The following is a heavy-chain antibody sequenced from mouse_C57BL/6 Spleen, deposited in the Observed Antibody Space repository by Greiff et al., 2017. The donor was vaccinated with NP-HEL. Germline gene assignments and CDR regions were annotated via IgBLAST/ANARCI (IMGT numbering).Heavy chain of an antibody. V-gene: IGHV5-4*01. CDR1: GFTFSSYA. J-gene: IGHJ4*01. CDR3: ARDGYDFYYAMDY. CDR2: ISDGGSYT. Sequence: EVQGVESGGGLVKPGGSLKLSCAASGFTFSSYAMSWVRQTPEKRLEWVATISDGGSYTYYPDNVKGRFTISRDNAKNNLYLQMSHLKSEDTAMYYCARDGYDFYYAMDYWGQGTSVTVSS. D-gene: IGHD2-2*01.